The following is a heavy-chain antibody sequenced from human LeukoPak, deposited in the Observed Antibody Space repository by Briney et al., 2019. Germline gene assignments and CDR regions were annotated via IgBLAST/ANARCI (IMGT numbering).Heavy chain of an antibody. J-gene: IGHJ6*03. Sequence: GGSLRLSCAASGFTFSSYAMSWVRQAPGKGLEWVSAISGSGGSTYYADSVKGRFTISRDNSKNTLYLQMYSLRAEDTAVYYCARHRSYYYYMDVWGKGTTVTVSS. CDR3: ARHRSYYYYMDV. CDR2: ISGSGGST. V-gene: IGHV3-23*01. CDR1: GFTFSSYA.